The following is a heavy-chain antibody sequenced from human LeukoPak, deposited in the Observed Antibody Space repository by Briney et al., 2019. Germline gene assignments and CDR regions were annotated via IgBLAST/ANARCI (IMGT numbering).Heavy chain of an antibody. CDR2: IYYSGST. CDR3: ARDIGYCSGGSCYINWFDP. J-gene: IGHJ5*02. D-gene: IGHD2-15*01. Sequence: SGGSLRLSCVASGFAFRNYWMYWVRQGPGKGLVWIGYIYYSGSTNYNPSLKSRVTISVDTSKNQFSLKLSSVTAADTAVYYCARDIGYCSGGSCYINWFDPWGQGTLVTVSS. V-gene: IGHV4-59*12. CDR1: GFAFRNYW.